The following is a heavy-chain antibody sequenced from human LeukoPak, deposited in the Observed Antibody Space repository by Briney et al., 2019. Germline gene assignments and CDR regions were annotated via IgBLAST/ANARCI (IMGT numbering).Heavy chain of an antibody. V-gene: IGHV3-23*01. D-gene: IGHD6-13*01. Sequence: PGGSLRLSCAASGFTFSSYAMSWVRQAPGKGLEWVSAISGSGGSTYYADSVKGRFTISRDDAKNSVYLQMNSLRAEDTSVYYCARGVFWQQEHYGMDVWGQGTTVSVSS. CDR3: ARGVFWQQEHYGMDV. CDR2: ISGSGGST. J-gene: IGHJ6*02. CDR1: GFTFSSYA.